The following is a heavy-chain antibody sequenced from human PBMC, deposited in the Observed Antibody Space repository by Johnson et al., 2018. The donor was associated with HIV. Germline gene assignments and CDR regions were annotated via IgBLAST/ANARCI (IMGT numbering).Heavy chain of an antibody. CDR2: TSGGGGST. J-gene: IGHJ3*02. V-gene: IGHV3-23*04. CDR1: GFTFSDAC. CDR3: ARVEGELELLGAFDN. D-gene: IGHD1-7*01. Sequence: EQLVESGGGLVKPGGSLRLSCAASGFTFSDACLNWVRQAPGTGLAWVSGTSGGGGSTSYADSVKGRFTISRNNSKNTLHLQMNSLGAEDTAVYYCARVEGELELLGAFDNWGQGTMVTVSS.